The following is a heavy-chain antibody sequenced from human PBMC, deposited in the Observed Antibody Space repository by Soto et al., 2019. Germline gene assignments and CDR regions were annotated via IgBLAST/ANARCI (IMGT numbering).Heavy chain of an antibody. V-gene: IGHV1-18*01. J-gene: IGHJ3*02. D-gene: IGHD3-22*01. CDR3: ARDESSYYDSSGPSDAFDI. Sequence: ASVKVSCKASGYTSTSYGISWVRQAPGQGLERMGWISAYNGNTNYAQKLQGRVTMTTDTSTGTAYMELRSLRSDDTAVYYCARDESSYYDSSGPSDAFDIWGQGTMVTVSS. CDR1: GYTSTSYG. CDR2: ISAYNGNT.